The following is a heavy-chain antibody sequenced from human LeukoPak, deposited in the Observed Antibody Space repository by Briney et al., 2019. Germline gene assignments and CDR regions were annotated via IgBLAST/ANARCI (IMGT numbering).Heavy chain of an antibody. CDR2: VSFEGSNK. Sequence: GGSLRLSCAASGFTFSRYGMHWVRQAPGKGLEWVAVVSFEGSNKYYADSVKGRFSISRDNSKNTLSLQMNSLRAEDTAVYYCAKDMGYYYGSGSYPPENDYWGQGTLVTVSS. D-gene: IGHD3-10*01. V-gene: IGHV3-30*18. J-gene: IGHJ4*02. CDR3: AKDMGYYYGSGSYPPENDY. CDR1: GFTFSRYG.